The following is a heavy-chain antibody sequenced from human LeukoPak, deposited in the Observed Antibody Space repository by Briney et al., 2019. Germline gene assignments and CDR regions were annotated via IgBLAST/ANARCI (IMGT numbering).Heavy chain of an antibody. CDR2: ISGSGGST. J-gene: IGHJ6*02. D-gene: IGHD2-2*01. V-gene: IGHV3-23*01. CDR1: GITFSSYA. Sequence: HSGGSLRLSCAASGITFSSYAMNWVRQAPGKGLEWVSAISGSGGSTYYADSVKGRFTISRDNSKNTLDLQMNSLRAEDTAVHYCAKDVRDCRSTSCYAYYYYYGMDVWGQGTTVTVSS. CDR3: AKDVRDCRSTSCYAYYYYYGMDV.